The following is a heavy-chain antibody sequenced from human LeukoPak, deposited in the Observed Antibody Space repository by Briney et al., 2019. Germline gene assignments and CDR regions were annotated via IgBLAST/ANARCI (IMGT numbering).Heavy chain of an antibody. V-gene: IGHV3-7*01. CDR3: ARNYDMDD. J-gene: IGHJ4*02. CDR2: IKEDGSEK. Sequence: GGSLRLSCAASGFTFNDYWMGWVRQAPGKGLEWVANIKEDGSEKDYVDSVKGRFTISRDNAKKSPYLQMKSLRAEDTAVYYCARNYDMDDWGQGTLVTVSS. CDR1: GFTFNDYW. D-gene: IGHD3-9*01.